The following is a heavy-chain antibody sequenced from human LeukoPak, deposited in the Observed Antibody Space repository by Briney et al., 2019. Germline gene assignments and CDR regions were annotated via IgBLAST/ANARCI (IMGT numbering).Heavy chain of an antibody. CDR3: ARVGDYRGLY. Sequence: SETLSLTCTVSGGSVSGVSYFWSWIRQSPGKGLEWIGYIRYSGSTNYNPSLKSRVTISVDASKNQFSLNLSSVTAADTAVYYCARVGDYRGLYWGQGTLVTVSS. D-gene: IGHD2-21*01. CDR2: IRYSGST. V-gene: IGHV4-61*01. J-gene: IGHJ4*02. CDR1: GGSVSGVSYF.